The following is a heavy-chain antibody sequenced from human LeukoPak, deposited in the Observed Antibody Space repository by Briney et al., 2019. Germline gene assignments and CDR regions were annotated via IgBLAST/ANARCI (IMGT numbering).Heavy chain of an antibody. J-gene: IGHJ6*03. CDR3: AKDEVVVVPAAPYYYYYYMDV. V-gene: IGHV3-30*02. D-gene: IGHD2-2*01. CDR2: IRYDGSKK. CDR1: GLTFSSYG. Sequence: GGSLRLSCAASGLTFSSYGMHWVRQAPGKGLEWVAFIRYDGSKKYYADSVKGRFTISRDNSKNTLYLQMNSLRAEDTAVYYCAKDEVVVVPAAPYYYYYYMDVWGKGTTVTVSS.